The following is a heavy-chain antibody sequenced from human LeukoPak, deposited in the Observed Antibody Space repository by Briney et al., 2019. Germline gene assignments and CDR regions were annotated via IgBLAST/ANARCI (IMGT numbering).Heavy chain of an antibody. CDR1: GGSISSYY. D-gene: IGHD1-14*01. CDR2: LYNSGST. Sequence: PSETLSLTCTVSGGSISSYYWTWMRQPPGKGLEWIGHLYNSGSTNYNPSLKSRPTISLDMSNNQFSLKLTSVTAADTAVYYCARTDHPRGAFDIWGQGTMVTVSS. CDR3: ARTDHPRGAFDI. V-gene: IGHV4-59*01. J-gene: IGHJ3*02.